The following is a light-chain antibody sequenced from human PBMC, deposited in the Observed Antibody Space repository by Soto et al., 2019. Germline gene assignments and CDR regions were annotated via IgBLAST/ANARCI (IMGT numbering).Light chain of an antibody. CDR1: SSDVGGYKY. J-gene: IGLJ1*01. CDR2: EVS. V-gene: IGLV2-14*01. CDR3: SSYTNGATFPYV. Sequence: QSALTQPASVSGSPGQSITISCTGTSSDVGGYKYVSWYQQHPSKAPKLIIYEVSNRPSGVSNRFSGSKSGNTASLTISGLQAEDEADYHCSSYTNGATFPYVFGTGTKLTVL.